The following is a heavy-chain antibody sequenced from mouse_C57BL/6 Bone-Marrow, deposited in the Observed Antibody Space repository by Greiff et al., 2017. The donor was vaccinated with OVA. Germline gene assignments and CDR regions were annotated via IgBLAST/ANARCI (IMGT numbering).Heavy chain of an antibody. Sequence: VQLKESGPVLVKPGASVKMSCKASGYTFTDYYMNWVKQSHGKSLEWIGVINPYNGGTSYNQKFKGKATLTVDKSSSTAYMALNSLTSEDSAVYYCAREAYYSNYGCAMDYWGQGTSVTVSS. CDR2: INPYNGGT. CDR1: GYTFTDYY. D-gene: IGHD2-5*01. J-gene: IGHJ4*01. CDR3: AREAYYSNYGCAMDY. V-gene: IGHV1-19*01.